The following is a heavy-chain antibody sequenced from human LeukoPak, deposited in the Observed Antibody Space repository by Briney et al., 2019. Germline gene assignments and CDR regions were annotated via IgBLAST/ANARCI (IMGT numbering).Heavy chain of an antibody. CDR2: ISGSGGST. CDR1: GFTFSSYA. J-gene: IGHJ2*01. D-gene: IGHD7-27*01. Sequence: GGSLRLSCAASGFTFSSYAMSWVRQAPGKGLEWVSAISGSGGSTYYADSVKGRFTISRDNSKNTLYLQVNSLRAEDTAVYYCARDLGMGWYFDLWGRGTLVTVSS. CDR3: ARDLGMGWYFDL. V-gene: IGHV3-23*01.